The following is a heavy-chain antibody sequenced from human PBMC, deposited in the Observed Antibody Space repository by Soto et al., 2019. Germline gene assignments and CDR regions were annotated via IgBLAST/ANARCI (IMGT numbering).Heavy chain of an antibody. V-gene: IGHV1-18*04. J-gene: IGHJ6*02. CDR3: ARRPRCYDFWTLPYGMDV. Sequence: ASVKVSCKASGYTFTSYGISWVRQAPGQGLEWMGWISAYNGNTNYAQKLQGRVTMTTDTSTSTAYMELRSLRSDDTAVYYCARRPRCYDFWTLPYGMDVWGQGTTVTVSS. CDR2: ISAYNGNT. CDR1: GYTFTSYG. D-gene: IGHD3-3*01.